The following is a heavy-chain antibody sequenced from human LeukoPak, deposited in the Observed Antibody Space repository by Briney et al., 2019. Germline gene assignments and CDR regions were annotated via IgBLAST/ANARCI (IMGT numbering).Heavy chain of an antibody. J-gene: IGHJ4*02. D-gene: IGHD6-19*01. Sequence: GGSLRLSCEASGFIFDNYGMSWVRQAPGKGLEWVSDINWKGGSTTYADSVKGRFTISRDNAKNSLYLQMNSLRAEDTAFYYCARVNSSGSPHCDYWGQGALVTVSS. CDR1: GFIFDNYG. CDR3: ARVNSSGSPHCDY. CDR2: INWKGGST. V-gene: IGHV3-20*04.